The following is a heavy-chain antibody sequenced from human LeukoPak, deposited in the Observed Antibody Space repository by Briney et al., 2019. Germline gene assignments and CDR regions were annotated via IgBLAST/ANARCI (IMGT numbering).Heavy chain of an antibody. D-gene: IGHD3-22*01. J-gene: IGHJ4*02. V-gene: IGHV3-23*01. Sequence: GGSLRLSCAASGFTFSSYAMSWVRQAPGKGPEWVSAISGSGGSTYYADSVKGRFTISRDNSKNTLYLQMNSLRAEDTAVYYCAKAHYYDSSGYSYYFDYWGQGTLVTVSS. CDR3: AKAHYYDSSGYSYYFDY. CDR1: GFTFSSYA. CDR2: ISGSGGST.